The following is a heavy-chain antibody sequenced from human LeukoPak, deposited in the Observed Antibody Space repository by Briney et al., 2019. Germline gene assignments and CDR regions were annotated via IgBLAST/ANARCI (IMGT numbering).Heavy chain of an antibody. CDR1: GYSFTSYW. Sequence: GESLKISCKGSGYSFTSYWIGWVRQMPGKGLEWMGIIYPGDSDTRYSPSFQGQVTISADKSISTAYLQWSSLKASDTAVYYCVVDYYDSSGRRKFDYWGQGALVTVSS. J-gene: IGHJ4*02. CDR2: IYPGDSDT. CDR3: VVDYYDSSGRRKFDY. D-gene: IGHD3-22*01. V-gene: IGHV5-51*01.